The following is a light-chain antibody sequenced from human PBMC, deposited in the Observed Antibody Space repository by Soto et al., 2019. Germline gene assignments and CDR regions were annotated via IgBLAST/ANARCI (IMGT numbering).Light chain of an antibody. CDR3: QHWTDYSWT. CDR1: QSLPWW. V-gene: IGKV1-5*03. J-gene: IGKJ1*01. Sequence: DIHMTQSPSTLSASVGDRVTITCRASQSLPWWLAWNQQKPGKAPNLLIYKTSSLESGVPSRFSGSGSGTEFTLTISSLQPDDFATYYCQHWTDYSWTFGQGTKVEVK. CDR2: KTS.